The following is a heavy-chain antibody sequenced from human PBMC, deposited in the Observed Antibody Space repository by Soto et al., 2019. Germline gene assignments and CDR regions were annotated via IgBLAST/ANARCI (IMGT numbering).Heavy chain of an antibody. V-gene: IGHV1-46*01. Sequence: QVQLVQSGAEVKKPGASVKVSCKASGYTFTSYYMHWVRQAPGQGLEWMGIINPSGGSPSYGQKSQATFIMTRATSTRTVYMELTTLRSEDTAVYYCARVYCSGGSCYSVDYWGQGTLVTVSS. D-gene: IGHD2-15*01. CDR3: ARVYCSGGSCYSVDY. CDR1: GYTFTSYY. CDR2: INPSGGSP. J-gene: IGHJ4*02.